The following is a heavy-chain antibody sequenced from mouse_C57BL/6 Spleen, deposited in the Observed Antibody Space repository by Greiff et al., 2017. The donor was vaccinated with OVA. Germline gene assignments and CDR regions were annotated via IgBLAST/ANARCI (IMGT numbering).Heavy chain of an antibody. CDR2: IYPGDGDT. Sequence: VKLMESGPELVKPGASVKISCKASGYAFSSSWMNWVKQRPGKGLEWIGRIYPGDGDTNYNGKFKGKATLTADKSSSTAYMQLSSLTSEDSAVYFCARSLYDYDDFDYWGQGTTLTVSS. CDR1: GYAFSSSW. D-gene: IGHD2-4*01. CDR3: ARSLYDYDDFDY. V-gene: IGHV1-82*01. J-gene: IGHJ2*01.